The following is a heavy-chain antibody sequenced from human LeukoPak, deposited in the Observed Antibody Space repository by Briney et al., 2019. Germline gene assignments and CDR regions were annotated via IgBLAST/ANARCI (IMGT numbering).Heavy chain of an antibody. CDR3: AHDRPGIGFDP. D-gene: IGHD3-22*01. V-gene: IGHV2-5*01. CDR1: GFSLTTTGVG. Sequence: SGPTLVKPTPTLTLTCTFSGFSLTTTGVGVTWVRQPPGKALEGLALISGNDDNRYCPSIKTRPTFTKDTSKNQVVLTMTNKDPVDKGTYYCAHDRPGIGFDPWGQGTLVTVSS. J-gene: IGHJ5*02. CDR2: ISGNDDN.